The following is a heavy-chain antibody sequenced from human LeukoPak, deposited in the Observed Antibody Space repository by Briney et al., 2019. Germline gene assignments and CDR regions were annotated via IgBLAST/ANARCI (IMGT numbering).Heavy chain of an antibody. D-gene: IGHD6-19*01. CDR1: GYTFTGYY. CDR2: INPNSGGT. V-gene: IGHV1-2*02. CDR3: ARVDTISYSSGWYGDY. J-gene: IGHJ4*02. Sequence: ASVKVSCKASGYTFTGYYMHWVRQAPGQGLEWMGWINPNSGGTNYAQKFQDRVTMTRDTSISTAYMELSRLRSDDTAVYYCARVDTISYSSGWYGDYWGQGTLVTVSS.